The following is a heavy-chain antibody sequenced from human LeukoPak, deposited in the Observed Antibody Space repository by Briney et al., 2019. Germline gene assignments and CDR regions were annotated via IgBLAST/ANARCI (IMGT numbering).Heavy chain of an antibody. D-gene: IGHD3-9*01. CDR3: ARVRSFDWLLSPRSRSFDY. Sequence: PSETLSLTCAVYGGSFSGYYWSWIRQPPGKGLEWIGEINHSGSTNYNPSLKSRVTISVDTSKNQFSLKLSSVTAADTAVYYCARVRSFDWLLSPRSRSFDYWGQGTLVTVSS. J-gene: IGHJ4*02. V-gene: IGHV4-34*01. CDR2: INHSGST. CDR1: GGSFSGYY.